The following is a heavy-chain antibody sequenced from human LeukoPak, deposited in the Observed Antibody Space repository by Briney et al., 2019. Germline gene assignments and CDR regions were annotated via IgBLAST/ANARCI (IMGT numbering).Heavy chain of an antibody. J-gene: IGHJ4*02. CDR2: ISYDGSNK. D-gene: IGHD2-2*01. CDR1: GFTFSSYA. Sequence: GRSLRLSCAASGFTFSSYAMHWVRQAPGKGLEWVAVISYDGSNKYYADSVKGRFTISRDNSKNTLYLQMNSLRAEDTAVCYCARDKTGYCSSTSCYLNYWGQGTLVTVSS. CDR3: ARDKTGYCSSTSCYLNY. V-gene: IGHV3-30-3*01.